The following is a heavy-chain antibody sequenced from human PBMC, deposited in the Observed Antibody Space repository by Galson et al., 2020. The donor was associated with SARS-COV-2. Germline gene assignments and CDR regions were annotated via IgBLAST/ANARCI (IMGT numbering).Heavy chain of an antibody. CDR1: GFTFRNYA. CDR2: ISDSGGHT. D-gene: IGHD2-2*01. V-gene: IGHV3-23*01. CDR3: AKRGGGWLGVPAAMMSWFDP. J-gene: IGHJ5*02. Sequence: GGSLRLSCAASGFTFRNYAMSWVRQTPGKGLEWVSSISDSGGHTYYADSVKGRFTISRDDSQNTLYLQMDSLRAEDTAVYYCAKRGGGWLGVPAAMMSWFDPWGQGTLVTVSS.